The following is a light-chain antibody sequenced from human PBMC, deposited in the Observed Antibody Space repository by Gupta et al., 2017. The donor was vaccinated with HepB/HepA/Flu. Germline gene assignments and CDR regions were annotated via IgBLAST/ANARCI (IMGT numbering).Light chain of an antibody. CDR2: GAS. CDR1: QRVTTN. Sequence: EIVLMQSQGTLSLSLGERATLSCRATQRVTTNLAWYQQKPGQAPRLLIYGASNRAAGVPDRFSGSGSGTDFILTISRLEPEDFAVYYCQQYGGAPRTFGQGTKVETK. CDR3: QQYGGAPRT. V-gene: IGKV3-20*01. J-gene: IGKJ1*01.